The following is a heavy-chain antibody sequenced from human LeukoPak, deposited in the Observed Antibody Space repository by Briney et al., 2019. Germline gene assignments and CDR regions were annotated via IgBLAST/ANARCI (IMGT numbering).Heavy chain of an antibody. V-gene: IGHV3-7*01. D-gene: IGHD3-22*01. Sequence: GGSLRLSCAASGFTFSSYWMSWVRQAPGKGLEWVANIKQDGSEKYYMDSVKGRFAISRDNAKNSLYLQMNSLRAEDTAVYYCARGEYYYDSSGYYSWYNWFDPWGQGTLVTVSS. CDR2: IKQDGSEK. CDR3: ARGEYYYDSSGYYSWYNWFDP. J-gene: IGHJ5*02. CDR1: GFTFSSYW.